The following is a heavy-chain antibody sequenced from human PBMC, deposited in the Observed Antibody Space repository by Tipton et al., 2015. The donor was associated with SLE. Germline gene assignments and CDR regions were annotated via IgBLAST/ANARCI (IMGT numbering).Heavy chain of an antibody. D-gene: IGHD5-24*01. CDR2: IYHSGTT. CDR1: DYSITSSYY. V-gene: IGHV4-38-2*02. CDR3: ARHRWRWNDAFDI. Sequence: LRLSCTVSDYSITSSYYWGWIRQSPGRGLEWIATIYHSGTTYYNPSLKSRVTISVDTSKNQFSLKLASVTAADTAVYYCARHRWRWNDAFDIWGQGTMVTVSS. J-gene: IGHJ3*02.